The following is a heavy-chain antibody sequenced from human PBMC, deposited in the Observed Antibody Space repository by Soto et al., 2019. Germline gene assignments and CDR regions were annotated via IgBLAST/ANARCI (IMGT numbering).Heavy chain of an antibody. Sequence: SETLSLTCSVSGGSINYNSYFWGWIRQHPGKGLEWVGGIFYTGTTYYSPALKDRVTISVDTSKNSFSLNLTSVTAADTAVYFCARLVVVAPVANAWGQGTLVTVSS. D-gene: IGHD2-2*01. CDR2: IFYTGTT. CDR1: GGSINYNSYF. J-gene: IGHJ5*02. CDR3: ARLVVVAPVANA. V-gene: IGHV4-39*02.